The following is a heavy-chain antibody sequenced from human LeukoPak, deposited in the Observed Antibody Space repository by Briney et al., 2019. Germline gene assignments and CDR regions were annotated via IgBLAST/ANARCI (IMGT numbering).Heavy chain of an antibody. CDR2: IYYSGST. CDR3: ARRRLGYYFDY. V-gene: IGHV4-59*12. J-gene: IGHJ4*02. Sequence: SETLSLTCTVSGGSISSYYWSWIRQSPGKGLEWIGYIYYSGSTNYNPSLKSRVTLSADTSKNQFSLTLNSVTAADTAVYYCARRRLGYYFDYWGQGTLVTVSS. D-gene: IGHD5-24*01. CDR1: GGSISSYY.